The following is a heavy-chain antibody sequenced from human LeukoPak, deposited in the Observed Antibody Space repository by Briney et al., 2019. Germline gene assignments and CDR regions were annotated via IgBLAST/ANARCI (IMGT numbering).Heavy chain of an antibody. Sequence: GGSLRLSCAASGFTFSSYSMNWVRQAPGKGLGWVSSISSSSSYIYYADSVKGRFTISRDNAKNTLYLQMNSLRAEDTAVYDCAKDLERYYYDSSGFDYWGQGTLVTVSS. J-gene: IGHJ4*02. CDR3: AKDLERYYYDSSGFDY. CDR2: ISSSSSYI. V-gene: IGHV3-21*01. CDR1: GFTFSSYS. D-gene: IGHD3-22*01.